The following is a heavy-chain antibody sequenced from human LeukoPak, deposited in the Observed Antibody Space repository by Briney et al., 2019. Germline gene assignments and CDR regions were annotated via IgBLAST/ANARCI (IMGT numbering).Heavy chain of an antibody. CDR1: GYTFTSYG. D-gene: IGHD3-10*01. J-gene: IGHJ6*04. V-gene: IGHV1-18*04. Sequence: ASVTVSGKASGYTFTSYGISWVRQAPGQGLEWMGWISAYNGNTNYAQKLQGRVTMTTDTSTSTAYMELRSLRSDDTAVYYCARDNYGSGSPRMDVWGKGTTVTVSS. CDR2: ISAYNGNT. CDR3: ARDNYGSGSPRMDV.